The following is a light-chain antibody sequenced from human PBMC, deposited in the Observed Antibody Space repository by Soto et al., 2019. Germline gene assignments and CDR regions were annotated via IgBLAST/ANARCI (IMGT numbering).Light chain of an antibody. V-gene: IGKV3-15*01. CDR2: GAS. Sequence: EIVMTQSPATLSVSPGARVTLSCRASQSVSSNLAWYQQKPGQPPRLLIYGASTRATGIPARFSGSGSGTEFTLTISSLQSEDFAVYYCQQYNDWPLSFGGGTKVEIK. CDR1: QSVSSN. J-gene: IGKJ4*01. CDR3: QQYNDWPLS.